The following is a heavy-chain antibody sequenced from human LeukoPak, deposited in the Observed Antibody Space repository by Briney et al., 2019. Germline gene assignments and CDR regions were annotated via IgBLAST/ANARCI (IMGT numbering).Heavy chain of an antibody. CDR1: GYTFTSYG. Sequence: ASVKVSYKASGYTFTSYGISWVRQAPGQGLEWMGWISAYNGNTNYAQKLQGRVTMTTDTSTSTAYLELRSLRSDDTAVYYCARVWRASCSSTSCPVGHFDYWGQGTLVTVSS. D-gene: IGHD2-2*01. CDR2: ISAYNGNT. CDR3: ARVWRASCSSTSCPVGHFDY. J-gene: IGHJ4*02. V-gene: IGHV1-18*01.